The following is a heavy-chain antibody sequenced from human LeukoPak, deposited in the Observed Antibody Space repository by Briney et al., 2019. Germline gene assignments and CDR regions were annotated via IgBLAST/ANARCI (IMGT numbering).Heavy chain of an antibody. CDR1: GFTFSSYA. V-gene: IGHV3-30-3*01. CDR2: ISYDGSNK. CDR3: ARDLGGSYYDFWSGYYLGHYYYYYGMDV. D-gene: IGHD3-3*01. J-gene: IGHJ6*02. Sequence: GRSLRLSCAASGFTFSSYAMHWVRQAPGKGLEWVAVISYDGSNKYYADSVKGRFTISRDNSKNTLYLQMNSLRAEDTAVYYCARDLGGSYYDFWSGYYLGHYYYYYGMDVWGQGTTVTVSS.